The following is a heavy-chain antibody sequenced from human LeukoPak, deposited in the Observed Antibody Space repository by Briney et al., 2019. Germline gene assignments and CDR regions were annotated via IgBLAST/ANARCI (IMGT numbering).Heavy chain of an antibody. D-gene: IGHD2-2*01. J-gene: IGHJ6*02. CDR1: GYTFTRYY. CDR2: INPNRGGT. Sequence: ASVKVSCQASGYTFTRYYMHWLRQAPGKGLAWLGWINPNRGGTNYARKFQGRVTMIRDTFISTAYIELSRLRSDDTAVDYCARLLGYCSSTSWYSYYGMDVWGQGTTVTVSS. CDR3: ARLLGYCSSTSWYSYYGMDV. V-gene: IGHV1-2*02.